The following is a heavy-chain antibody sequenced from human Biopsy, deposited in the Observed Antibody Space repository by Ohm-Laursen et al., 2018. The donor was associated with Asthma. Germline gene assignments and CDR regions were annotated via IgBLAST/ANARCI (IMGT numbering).Heavy chain of an antibody. D-gene: IGHD1-1*01. CDR1: GGSISNSNYY. J-gene: IGHJ5*01. Sequence: SDTLSLTCTVSGGSISNSNYYWGWIRQSPGKGLKWIGSLHYSGSPYYTFYNPSLESRVTISLDASKNEFSLRLTHVTAADTAVYYCARHWSGNGWHDTYSWFDPWGQGSQVTVSS. V-gene: IGHV4-39*01. CDR3: ARHWSGNGWHDTYSWFDP. CDR2: LHYSGSPYYT.